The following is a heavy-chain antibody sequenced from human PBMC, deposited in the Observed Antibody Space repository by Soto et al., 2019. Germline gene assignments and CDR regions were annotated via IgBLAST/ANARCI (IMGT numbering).Heavy chain of an antibody. V-gene: IGHV1-69*13. CDR2: IIPIFGTA. D-gene: IGHD3-3*01. Sequence: SVKVSCKASGGTFSSYAISWVRQAPGQGLEWMGGIIPIFGTANYAQKFQGRVTITADESTSTAYMELSSLRSEDTAVYYCARERYYDFWSGYYTGMKRDYYYGMDVWGQGTTVTVSS. CDR3: ARERYYDFWSGYYTGMKRDYYYGMDV. CDR1: GGTFSSYA. J-gene: IGHJ6*02.